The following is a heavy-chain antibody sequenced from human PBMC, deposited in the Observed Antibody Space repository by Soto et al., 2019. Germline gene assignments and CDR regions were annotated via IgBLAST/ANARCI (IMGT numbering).Heavy chain of an antibody. CDR2: INAVHGKA. Sequence: GASVKVSCKASGYTFTSYARHWVRQAPGQRLEWMGRINAVHGKANYAQKFQGRVTITADTSTSTAYMELSSLRSDDTAVYFCARGKHCSTSSCYSPNWFDPWGQGTLVTVSS. CDR1: GYTFTSYA. CDR3: ARGKHCSTSSCYSPNWFDP. J-gene: IGHJ5*02. D-gene: IGHD2-2*01. V-gene: IGHV1-3*01.